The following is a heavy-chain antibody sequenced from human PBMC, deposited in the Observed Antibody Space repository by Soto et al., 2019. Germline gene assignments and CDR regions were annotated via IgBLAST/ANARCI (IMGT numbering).Heavy chain of an antibody. J-gene: IGHJ6*02. V-gene: IGHV1-46*01. CDR1: GFIFTNYY. CDR3: ARGDSMIDVAPGGMDV. Sequence: ASVKVSCKASGFIFTNYYMHWVRQAPGHGLEWMGVINPSGTSTTYAQSFQGRVIMTRDTSTTTVSMELSSLGYDDTAMYFCARGDSMIDVAPGGMDVWGQGTTVTVSS. CDR2: INPSGTST. D-gene: IGHD3-22*01.